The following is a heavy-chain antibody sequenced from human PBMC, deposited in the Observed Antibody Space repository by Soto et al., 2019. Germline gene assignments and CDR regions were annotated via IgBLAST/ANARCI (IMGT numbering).Heavy chain of an antibody. Sequence: GGSLRLSCAASGFTFSSYSMNWVRQAPGKGLEWVSSISSSSSYIYYAGSVKGRFTISRDNAKNSLYLQMNSLRAEDTAVYYCARGGRMATISSYYYYGMDVWGQGTTVTVSS. V-gene: IGHV3-21*01. D-gene: IGHD5-12*01. CDR3: ARGGRMATISSYYYYGMDV. J-gene: IGHJ6*02. CDR2: ISSSSSYI. CDR1: GFTFSSYS.